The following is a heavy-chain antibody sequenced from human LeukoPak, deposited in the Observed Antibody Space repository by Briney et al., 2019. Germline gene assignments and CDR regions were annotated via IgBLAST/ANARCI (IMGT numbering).Heavy chain of an antibody. V-gene: IGHV1-69*13. CDR1: GGTFSSYA. CDR2: IIPIFGTA. J-gene: IGHJ6*02. CDR3: ARVSLGNEPGSPQNYYYYGMDV. Sequence: GASVKVSFKASGGTFSSYAISWVRQAPGQGLEWMGGIIPIFGTANYAQKFQGRVTITADESTSTAYMELSSLRSEDTAVYYCARVSLGNEPGSPQNYYYYGMDVWGQGTTVTVSS.